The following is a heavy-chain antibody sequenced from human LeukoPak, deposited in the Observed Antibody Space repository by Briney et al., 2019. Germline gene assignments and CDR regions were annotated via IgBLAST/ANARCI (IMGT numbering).Heavy chain of an antibody. D-gene: IGHD2-15*01. Sequence: GSLRLSCAASECTFSSYAMSWVRQAPAKGLQWVSAISGSGGSTYYADSVKGRFTISRDNSKNTLYLQMNSLRAEDTAVYYCAKGQGVAASYYYMDVWGKGTTVTVSS. CDR1: ECTFSSYA. J-gene: IGHJ6*03. CDR2: ISGSGGST. V-gene: IGHV3-23*01. CDR3: AKGQGVAASYYYMDV.